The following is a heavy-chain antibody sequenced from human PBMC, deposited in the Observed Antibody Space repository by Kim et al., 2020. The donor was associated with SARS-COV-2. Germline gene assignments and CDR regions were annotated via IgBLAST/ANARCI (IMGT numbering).Heavy chain of an antibody. CDR3: ANTVTTYYYGMDV. V-gene: IGHV3-23*01. Sequence: YAESVKGRFTIARDNSKNTLYLQMNSLRAEDTAVYYWANTVTTYYYGMDVWGQGTTVTVSS. J-gene: IGHJ6*02. D-gene: IGHD4-17*01.